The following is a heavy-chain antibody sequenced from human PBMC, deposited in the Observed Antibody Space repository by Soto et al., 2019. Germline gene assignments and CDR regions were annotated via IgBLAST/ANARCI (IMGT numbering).Heavy chain of an antibody. Sequence: ASVKVSCKASGYALTRYDINWVRQATGQGLEWMGWMNPNSGNTGYAQKFHGRVTMTRNTSISTAYMELSSLRSEDTAVYYCARGRGGVSDGIYYCMDVWGKGTTVTVS. CDR1: GYALTRYD. CDR3: ARGRGGVSDGIYYCMDV. D-gene: IGHD2-8*02. CDR2: MNPNSGNT. V-gene: IGHV1-8*01. J-gene: IGHJ6*03.